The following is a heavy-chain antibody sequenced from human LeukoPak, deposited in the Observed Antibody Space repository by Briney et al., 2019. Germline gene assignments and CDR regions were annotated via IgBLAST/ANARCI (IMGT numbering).Heavy chain of an antibody. CDR1: GFTFGDYA. CDR2: IRSKAYGGTT. V-gene: IGHV3-49*04. Sequence: GGSLRLSCITSGFTFGDYAMNWVRQAPGKGLEWVGFIRSKAYGGTTEYAASVKGRFTISRDDSKSIAYLQMNSLKTEDTAVYYCTRDGQAGPPYYWGQGTLVTVSS. CDR3: TRDGQAGPPYY. J-gene: IGHJ4*02.